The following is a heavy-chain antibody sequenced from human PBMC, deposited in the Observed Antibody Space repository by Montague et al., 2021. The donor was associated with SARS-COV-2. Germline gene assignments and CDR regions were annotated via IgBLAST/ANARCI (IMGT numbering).Heavy chain of an antibody. Sequence: SETLSLTCTVSGYSISSGYYWGWIRQPPGKGLEWIGNIYLSGSTYYNPSLKSRVTISVDTSKNQFSLKLSSVTAADTAVYYCARDGFTWLQLWSRFDPWGQGTLDTVSS. D-gene: IGHD5-24*01. CDR1: GYSISSGYY. CDR3: ARDGFTWLQLWSRFDP. V-gene: IGHV4-38-2*02. CDR2: IYLSGST. J-gene: IGHJ5*02.